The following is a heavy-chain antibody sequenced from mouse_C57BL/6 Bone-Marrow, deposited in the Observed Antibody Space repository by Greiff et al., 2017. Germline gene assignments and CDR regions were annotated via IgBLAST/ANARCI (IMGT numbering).Heavy chain of an antibody. Sequence: VQLQQSVAELVRPGASVKLSCTASGFNIKNTYMHWVKQRPEQGLEWIGRIDPANGNTKYAPKFQGKATITAATSSNKAYPQLSSLTSEDTALYYCARRMCLRWYFDVWGTGTTVTVSS. D-gene: IGHD1-1*01. V-gene: IGHV14-3*01. J-gene: IGHJ1*03. CDR2: IDPANGNT. CDR1: GFNIKNTY. CDR3: ARRMCLRWYFDV.